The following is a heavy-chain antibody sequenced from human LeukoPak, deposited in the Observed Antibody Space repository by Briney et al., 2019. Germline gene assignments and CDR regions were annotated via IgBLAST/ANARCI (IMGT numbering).Heavy chain of an antibody. CDR1: AYTFTIYG. J-gene: IGHJ4*02. CDR3: ARVKGANFDY. V-gene: IGHV1-18*01. D-gene: IGHD1-26*01. CDR2: ISAYNGNT. Sequence: ASVTLSFNASAYTFTIYGISWVRQAPGQGLGWMGWISAYNGNTNYAQKLQGRVTMTTDTSTSTAYMELRSLRSDDTAVYYCARVKGANFDYWGQGTLVTVSS.